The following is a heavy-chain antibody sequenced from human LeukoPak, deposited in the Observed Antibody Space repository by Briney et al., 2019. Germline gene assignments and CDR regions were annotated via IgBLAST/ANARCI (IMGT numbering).Heavy chain of an antibody. V-gene: IGHV3-15*01. D-gene: IGHD4-11*01. J-gene: IGHJ4*02. CDR3: TTESPYSNRQTPDY. CDR1: GFTFSNAW. Sequence: GGSLRLSCAASGFTFSNAWMSWVRQAPGKGLEWVGRIKSKTDGGTTDYAAPVKGRFTISRDDSKNTLYLQMNSLKTEDTAVYYCTTESPYSNRQTPDYWGQGTLVTVSS. CDR2: IKSKTDGGTT.